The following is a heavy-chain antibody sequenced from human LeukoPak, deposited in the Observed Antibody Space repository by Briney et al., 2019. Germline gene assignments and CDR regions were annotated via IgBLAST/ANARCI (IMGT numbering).Heavy chain of an antibody. CDR2: ISAYNGNT. Sequence: GASVKVSCKASGYTFTSYGISWVRPAPGQGLEWMGWISAYNGNTNYAQKLQGRVTMTTDTSTSTAYMELRSLRSDDTAVYYCARDIWGVLYYYDSSGYHFDYWGQGTLVTVSS. CDR1: GYTFTSYG. D-gene: IGHD3-22*01. J-gene: IGHJ4*02. CDR3: ARDIWGVLYYYDSSGYHFDY. V-gene: IGHV1-18*01.